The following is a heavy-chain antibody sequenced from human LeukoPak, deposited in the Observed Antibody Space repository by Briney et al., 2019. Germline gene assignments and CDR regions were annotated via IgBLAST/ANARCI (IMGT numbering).Heavy chain of an antibody. Sequence: SETLSLTCTVSGGSISSYYWSWIRQPPGKGLEWIGYIYYSGSTNYDPSLKSRVTISVDTSKNQFSLKLSSVTAADTAVYYCARSDPKYYDILTGYYNPYYFDYWGQGTLVTVSS. V-gene: IGHV4-59*01. D-gene: IGHD3-9*01. CDR2: IYYSGST. CDR1: GGSISSYY. J-gene: IGHJ4*02. CDR3: ARSDPKYYDILTGYYNPYYFDY.